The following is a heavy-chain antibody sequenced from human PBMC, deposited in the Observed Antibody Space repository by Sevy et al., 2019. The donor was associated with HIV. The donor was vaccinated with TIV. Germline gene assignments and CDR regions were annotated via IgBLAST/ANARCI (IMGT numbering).Heavy chain of an antibody. Sequence: GGSLRLSCAASGFTFSSYGMHWVRQAPGKGLEWVALIWFDGSNTYYADSVKGRFTNSRDIAKNTLHLQMNSLRAEDKAVYYCARDLEFYDYGDYGPAFMPDYWGQGTLVTVSS. V-gene: IGHV3-33*01. CDR2: IWFDGSNT. J-gene: IGHJ4*02. D-gene: IGHD4-17*01. CDR1: GFTFSSYG. CDR3: ARDLEFYDYGDYGPAFMPDY.